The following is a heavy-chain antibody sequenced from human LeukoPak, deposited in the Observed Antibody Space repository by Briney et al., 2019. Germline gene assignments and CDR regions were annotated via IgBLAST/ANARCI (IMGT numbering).Heavy chain of an antibody. D-gene: IGHD1-26*01. Sequence: ASVKVSCKASGYPFTGYYMHWVRQAPGQGLEWMGWINPNSGGTNYAQKFQGRVTMTRDTSISTAYMELSRLRSDDTAVYYCARVRYSGSYLGYFQHWGQGTLVTVSS. CDR2: INPNSGGT. CDR1: GYPFTGYY. CDR3: ARVRYSGSYLGYFQH. V-gene: IGHV1-2*02. J-gene: IGHJ1*01.